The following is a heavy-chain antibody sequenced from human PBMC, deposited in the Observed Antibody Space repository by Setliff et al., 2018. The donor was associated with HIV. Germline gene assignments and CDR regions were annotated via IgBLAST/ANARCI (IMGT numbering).Heavy chain of an antibody. Sequence: SETLSLTCTVSGGFIGTYYWSWIRQSPGKGLEWIGSVYYTGSTNYNPSLESRVTMSVDTSKNQFPLRLMSLTAADTAIYYCARGRVTLNGVAAGHHYMDVWGKGNTVTVSS. J-gene: IGHJ6*03. CDR2: VYYTGST. D-gene: IGHD3-3*01. CDR3: ARGRVTLNGVAAGHHYMDV. V-gene: IGHV4-59*13. CDR1: GGFIGTYY.